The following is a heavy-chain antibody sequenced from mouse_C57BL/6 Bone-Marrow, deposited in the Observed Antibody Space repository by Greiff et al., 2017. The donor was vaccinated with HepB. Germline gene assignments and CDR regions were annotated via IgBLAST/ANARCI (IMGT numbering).Heavy chain of an antibody. Sequence: EVQLMESGGGLVKPGGSLKLSCAASGFTFSNFGMSWVRQTPEKRLEWVASMSSISSTYYPDSVKGRFTVSRDNARNILYLQMSSLRSEDTAMYYCARSHGGNYVGYFDYWGQGTALTVSS. J-gene: IGHJ2*01. CDR3: ARSHGGNYVGYFDY. CDR2: MSSISST. V-gene: IGHV5-6-5*01. CDR1: GFTFSNFG. D-gene: IGHD2-1*01.